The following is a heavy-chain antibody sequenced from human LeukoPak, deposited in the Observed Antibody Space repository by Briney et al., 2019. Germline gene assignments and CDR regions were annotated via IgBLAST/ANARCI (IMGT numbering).Heavy chain of an antibody. CDR1: GGSISSGDYY. D-gene: IGHD3-10*01. J-gene: IGHJ5*02. Sequence: SETLSLTCTVSGGSISSGDYYRSWIRQPPGKGLEWIGYIYYSGSTYYNPSLKSRVTISVDTSKNQFSLKLSSVTAADTAVYYCARVELYGHWFDPWGQGTLVTVSS. V-gene: IGHV4-30-4*01. CDR3: ARVELYGHWFDP. CDR2: IYYSGST.